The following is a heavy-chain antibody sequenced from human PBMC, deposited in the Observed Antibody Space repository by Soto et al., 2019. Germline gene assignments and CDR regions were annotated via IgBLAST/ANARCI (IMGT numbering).Heavy chain of an antibody. CDR1: GGSISSGGYS. CDR2: IPHSGST. Sequence: QLQLQESGSGLVKPSQTLSLTCAVSGGSISSGGYSWSWIRQPPGKGLEWIGYIPHSGSTYYNPSLKRPGPRSVDTSTNQSSLQLSSVTAADTAVYSGARGPHVPHYWGQGTLVTVSS. V-gene: IGHV4-30-2*01. J-gene: IGHJ4*02. CDR3: ARGPHVPHY. D-gene: IGHD6-6*01.